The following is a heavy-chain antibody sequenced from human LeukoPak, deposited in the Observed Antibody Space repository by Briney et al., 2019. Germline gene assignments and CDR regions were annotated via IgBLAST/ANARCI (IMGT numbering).Heavy chain of an antibody. D-gene: IGHD1-26*01. J-gene: IGHJ4*02. CDR3: ASASGSYRYFDY. V-gene: IGHV3-21*01. CDR1: GFTFSSYS. CDR2: ISSISTYK. Sequence: GGSLRLSCAASGFTFSSYSMTWVRQAPGKGLEWISSISSISTYKFYADSVKGRFTISRDDSENSLYLQMNSLRVEDTAVYYCASASGSYRYFDYWGQGTLVTVSS.